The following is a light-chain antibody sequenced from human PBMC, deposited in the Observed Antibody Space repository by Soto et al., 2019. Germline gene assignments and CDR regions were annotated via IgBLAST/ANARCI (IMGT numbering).Light chain of an antibody. J-gene: IGKJ5*01. CDR2: AAS. Sequence: IQLTQSPSSLSASVGDRVTITCRASQGSSSYLAWYQQKPGKAPKLLIYAASTLQSGVPSRFSGSGSGTDFTLTISSLQPEDFATYCCQQLNSYPQITFGQGTRLESK. V-gene: IGKV1-9*01. CDR1: QGSSSY. CDR3: QQLNSYPQIT.